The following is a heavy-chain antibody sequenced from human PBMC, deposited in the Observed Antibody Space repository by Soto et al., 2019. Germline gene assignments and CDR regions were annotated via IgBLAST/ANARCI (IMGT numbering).Heavy chain of an antibody. J-gene: IGHJ6*02. CDR3: ERILYSSQRDGVEV. CDR1: GFTFGSYP. V-gene: IGHV3-23*01. CDR2: ISSGSDTI. D-gene: IGHD2-8*01. Sequence: GGSLRLSCAASGFTFGSYPMTWVRQAPGKGLEWVSSISSGSDTIFYADSVKGRFTISRDNSRTTLYLQMNSLRAEDMAIYYCERILYSSQRDGVEVWGQGTTVTASS.